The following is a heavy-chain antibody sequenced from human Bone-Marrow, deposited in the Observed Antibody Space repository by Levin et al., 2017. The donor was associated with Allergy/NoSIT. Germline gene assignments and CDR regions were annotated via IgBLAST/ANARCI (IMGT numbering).Heavy chain of an antibody. V-gene: IGHV4-30-4*01. CDR1: GGSVTSGNYY. D-gene: IGHD6-19*01. CDR3: ARGGSGWYNWFDP. J-gene: IGHJ5*02. CDR2: ISSSGTT. Sequence: PSETLSLTCTVSGGSVTSGNYYWSWIRQPPGQGLEWIGYISSSGTTYYRPSLEGRVTISVDSSKDQLSLELRFVTAADTAVYFCARGGSGWYNWFDPWGQGTLVTVSS.